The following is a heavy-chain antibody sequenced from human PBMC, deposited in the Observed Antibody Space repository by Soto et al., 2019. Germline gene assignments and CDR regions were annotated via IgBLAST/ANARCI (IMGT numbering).Heavy chain of an antibody. V-gene: IGHV3-74*01. CDR1: GFTFSRFW. CDR3: ARAGVSCSGSSCTHKYLYGMDV. D-gene: IGHD2-15*01. CDR2: INSDGSST. Sequence: EVQLVESGGGLVQRGGSLRVSCAASGFTFSRFWMHWVRQAPGMGLVWVSRINSDGSSTNYADSVKGRFTISRDNAKNTLYLEMNSLRVEATAVYYCARAGVSCSGSSCTHKYLYGMDVWGQGTTVTV. J-gene: IGHJ6*02.